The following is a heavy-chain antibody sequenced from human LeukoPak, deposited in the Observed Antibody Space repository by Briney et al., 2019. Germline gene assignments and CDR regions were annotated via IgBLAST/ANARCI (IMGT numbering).Heavy chain of an antibody. J-gene: IGHJ6*02. D-gene: IGHD3-22*01. V-gene: IGHV1-69*02. CDR3: ARVAYDSSGYPLYYYYGMDV. Sequence: SVKVSCKASGGSFSSYTISWVRQAPGQGLEWMGRIIPILGIANYAQKFQGRVTITADKSTSTAYMELSSLRSEDTAVYYCARVAYDSSGYPLYYYYGMDVWGQGTTVTVSS. CDR2: IIPILGIA. CDR1: GGSFSSYT.